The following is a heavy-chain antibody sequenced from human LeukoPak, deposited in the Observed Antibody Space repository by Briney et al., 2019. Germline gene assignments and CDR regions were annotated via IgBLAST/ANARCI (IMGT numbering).Heavy chain of an antibody. Sequence: PSGTLSLTCTVSGVSISSYYWSWIRQPPGKGLEWIGYIYYNGSTNYNPSLKSRVTISVDTSTTQCSLKLSSVSAADTAVYYCASSKGFGELSTYYEYGMAVWGQGTTVTVSS. J-gene: IGHJ6*01. CDR2: IYYNGST. CDR3: ASSKGFGELSTYYEYGMAV. CDR1: GVSISSYY. D-gene: IGHD3-10*01. V-gene: IGHV4-59*01.